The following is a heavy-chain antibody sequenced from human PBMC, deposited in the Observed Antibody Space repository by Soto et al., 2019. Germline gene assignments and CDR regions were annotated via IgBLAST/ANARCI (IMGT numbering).Heavy chain of an antibody. CDR1: GFTFSSYS. V-gene: IGHV3-48*04. CDR2: IFVTSTTI. Sequence: EVQLVESGGGLVQPGGSLRLSCVASGFTFSSYSMVWVRQAPGQGLEWISYIFVTSTTIHYADSVRGRFTVSRDNAQNSVFLLMNGLRAEDTAVYYCARDRDWAFDYWGRGTLVTVSS. D-gene: IGHD3-9*01. J-gene: IGHJ4*02. CDR3: ARDRDWAFDY.